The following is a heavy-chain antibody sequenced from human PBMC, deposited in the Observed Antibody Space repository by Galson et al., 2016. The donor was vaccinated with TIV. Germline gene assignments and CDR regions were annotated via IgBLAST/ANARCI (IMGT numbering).Heavy chain of an antibody. CDR3: ARGGGTYFDSYYYGLVV. Sequence: SLRLSCAASEFTFSAFGMHWVRQAPGKGPEWVALISYDGSEKFYADSVKGRFTISRDISKYTLFLQMNSLRVEDTAVYYCARGGGTYFDSYYYGLVVWGQGTTVTVSS. D-gene: IGHD1-26*01. CDR2: ISYDGSEK. V-gene: IGHV3-30*07. J-gene: IGHJ6*02. CDR1: EFTFSAFG.